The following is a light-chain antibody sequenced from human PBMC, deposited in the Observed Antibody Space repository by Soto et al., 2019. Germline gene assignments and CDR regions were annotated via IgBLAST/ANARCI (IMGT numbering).Light chain of an antibody. V-gene: IGLV1-47*01. CDR2: RNN. J-gene: IGLJ1*01. Sequence: QSVLTQPPSASGPPGQRVTISCSGGNSNIGTNYVYWYQHLPGATPKLLIYRNNHRPSGVPDRFSASKSGTSASLAINGLRYEDEANYYCAGWDDSLHGLVFGTGTKVTVL. CDR3: AGWDDSLHGLV. CDR1: NSNIGTNY.